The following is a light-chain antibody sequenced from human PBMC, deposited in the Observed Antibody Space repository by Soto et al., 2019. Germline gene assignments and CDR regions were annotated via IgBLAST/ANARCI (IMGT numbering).Light chain of an antibody. CDR3: MQALRTPFT. V-gene: IGKV2-28*01. CDR2: MNS. CDR1: QSLLHSNGYNY. J-gene: IGKJ5*01. Sequence: DTVMTQSPFSLPVTPGEPASIPCRSSQSLLHSNGYNYLDWYVQKPGQSPQLLIYMNSNRASGVPDRFSGSGSGSDFTLKISRVEAEDVGVYYCMQALRTPFTFGQGTRLEIK.